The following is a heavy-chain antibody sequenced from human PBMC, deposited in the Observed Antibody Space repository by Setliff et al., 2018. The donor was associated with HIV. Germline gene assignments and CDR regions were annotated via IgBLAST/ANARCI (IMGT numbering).Heavy chain of an antibody. CDR2: IRYDGSNK. J-gene: IGHJ4*02. V-gene: IGHV3-30*02. Sequence: GGSLRLSCAASGFTFSTYGIHWVRQAPGEGLEWVAFIRYDGSNKYYADSVKGRFTISRDNSKNTLFLQMNSLRSEDTAVYYCAKEDQRVTSVDYWGQGTPVTVSS. CDR1: GFTFSTYG. CDR3: AKEDQRVTSVDY. D-gene: IGHD2-2*01.